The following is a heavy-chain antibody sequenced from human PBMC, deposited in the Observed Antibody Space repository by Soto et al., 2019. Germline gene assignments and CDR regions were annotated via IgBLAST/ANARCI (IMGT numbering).Heavy chain of an antibody. D-gene: IGHD3-3*01. J-gene: IGHJ6*02. Sequence: SETLSLTCTVSGGSISSSSYYWGWIRQPPGKGLEWIGSIYYSGSTYYNPSLKSRVTISVDTSKNQFSLKLSSVTAADTAVYYCARRGTYYDFWSGYSYYYYGMDVWGQGTTVTVSS. CDR1: GGSISSSSYY. CDR2: IYYSGST. CDR3: ARRGTYYDFWSGYSYYYYGMDV. V-gene: IGHV4-39*01.